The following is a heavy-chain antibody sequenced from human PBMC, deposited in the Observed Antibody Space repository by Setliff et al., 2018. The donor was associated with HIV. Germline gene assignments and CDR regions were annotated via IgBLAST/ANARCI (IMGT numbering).Heavy chain of an antibody. CDR3: ARGDNTRDYYYMDV. J-gene: IGHJ6*03. Sequence: ASVKVSCKASGYTFTGYYMQWVRQAPGQGLEWMRWINPNSGDTNYAQKFQGRVTMTRDTSISTAYMELSRLRSDDTAVYYCARGDNTRDYYYMDVWGKAATVTLSS. CDR2: INPNSGDT. D-gene: IGHD2-2*02. CDR1: GYTFTGYY. V-gene: IGHV1-2*02.